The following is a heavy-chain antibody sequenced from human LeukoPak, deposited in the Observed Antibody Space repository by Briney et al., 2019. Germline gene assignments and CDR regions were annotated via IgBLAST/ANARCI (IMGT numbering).Heavy chain of an antibody. CDR2: ISAYNGNT. D-gene: IGHD1-26*01. J-gene: IGHJ4*02. V-gene: IGHV1-18*01. Sequence: ASVKVSCKASGYTFTSYGISWVRQAPGQGLEWMGWISAYNGNTNYAQKLQGRVTMTTDTSTSTAYMELRSLRSDDTAVYYCARDRRGSYVDVIDYWGQRTLVTVSS. CDR1: GYTFTSYG. CDR3: ARDRRGSYVDVIDY.